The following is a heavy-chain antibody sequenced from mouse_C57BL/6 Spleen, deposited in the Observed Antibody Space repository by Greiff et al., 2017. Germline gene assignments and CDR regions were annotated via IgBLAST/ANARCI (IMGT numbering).Heavy chain of an antibody. CDR3: AREGRRDWYFDV. V-gene: IGHV5-6*01. CDR2: ISSGSSYT. J-gene: IGHJ1*03. CDR1: GFTFSSYG. Sequence: EVKVVESGGDLVKPGGSLKLSCAASGFTFSSYGMSWVRQTPDKRLEWVATISSGSSYTYYPDSVKGRFTISRDNAKNTLYLQMSSLKAEDTAMYYCAREGRRDWYFDVWGTGTTVTVSS.